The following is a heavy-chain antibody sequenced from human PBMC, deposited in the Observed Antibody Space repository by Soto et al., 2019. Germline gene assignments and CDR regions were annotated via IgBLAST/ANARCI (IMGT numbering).Heavy chain of an antibody. CDR2: IKSKTDGGTT. D-gene: IGHD6-19*01. CDR1: GLIFSNAW. CDR3: TTVGYSRGWQELDY. V-gene: IGHV3-15*01. Sequence: EVQLVESGGGLVKPGGSLRVSCAASGLIFSNAWVSWVRQAPGKGLEWIGRIKSKTDGGTTNYAAPVKGRFTISRDDSKNTLYLQMNSLKTEDTAVYYCTTVGYSRGWQELDYWGQGTLVTVSS. J-gene: IGHJ4*02.